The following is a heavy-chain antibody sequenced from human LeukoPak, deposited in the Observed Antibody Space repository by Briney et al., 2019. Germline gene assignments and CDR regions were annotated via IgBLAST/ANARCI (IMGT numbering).Heavy chain of an antibody. V-gene: IGHV3-49*04. Sequence: GGSLRLSCAASGFTFSTYSMNWVRQAPGKGLEWVGFIRSKAYGGTTEYAASVKGRFTISRDDSRSIAYLQMNSLKTEDTAVYYCTRDRLLNVDTAIEAFDYWGQGTLVTVSS. J-gene: IGHJ4*02. D-gene: IGHD5-18*01. CDR3: TRDRLLNVDTAIEAFDY. CDR1: GFTFSTYS. CDR2: IRSKAYGGTT.